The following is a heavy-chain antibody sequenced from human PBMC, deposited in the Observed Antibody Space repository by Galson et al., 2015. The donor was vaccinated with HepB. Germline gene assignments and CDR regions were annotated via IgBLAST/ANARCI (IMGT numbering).Heavy chain of an antibody. D-gene: IGHD3-22*01. CDR1: GFTFGDYA. CDR2: IRSKAYGGTT. J-gene: IGHJ4*02. V-gene: IGHV3-49*03. Sequence: SLRLSCAASGFTFGDYAMSWFRQAPGKGLEWVGFIRSKAYGGTTEYAASVKGRFTISRDDSKSIAYLQMNSLKTEDTAVYYCTTNYYDSSGYSVEDYYWGQGTLVTVSS. CDR3: TTNYYDSSGYSVEDYY.